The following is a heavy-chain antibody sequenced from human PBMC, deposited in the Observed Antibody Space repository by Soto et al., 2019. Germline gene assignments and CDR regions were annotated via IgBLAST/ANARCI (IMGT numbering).Heavy chain of an antibody. V-gene: IGHV1-46*01. J-gene: IGHJ4*02. CDR1: GYTFTNYY. Sequence: EASVKVSCKASGYTFTNYYMHWARQAPGQGLEWMGIINPSGGSTSYAQKFQGRVTMTRDTSTSTVYMELSSLRSEDTAVYYCARDLPGTIFGVVTGLYYFDYWGQGTLVTVSS. D-gene: IGHD3-3*01. CDR3: ARDLPGTIFGVVTGLYYFDY. CDR2: INPSGGST.